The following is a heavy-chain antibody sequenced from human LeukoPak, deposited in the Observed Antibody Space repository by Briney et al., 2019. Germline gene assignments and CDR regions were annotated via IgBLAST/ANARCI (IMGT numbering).Heavy chain of an antibody. CDR1: GYTFTGYY. Sequence: ASVKVSCEASGYTFTGYYMHWVRQAPGQGLEWMGWINPNSGGTNYAQKFQGRVTMTRDTSISTAHMELSRLRSDDTAVYYCARAYYGSGSPWFDPWGQGTPVTVSS. D-gene: IGHD3-10*01. J-gene: IGHJ5*02. CDR2: INPNSGGT. V-gene: IGHV1-2*02. CDR3: ARAYYGSGSPWFDP.